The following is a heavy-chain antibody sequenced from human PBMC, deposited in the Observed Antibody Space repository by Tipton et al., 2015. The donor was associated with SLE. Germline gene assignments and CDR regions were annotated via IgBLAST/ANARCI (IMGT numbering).Heavy chain of an antibody. CDR3: ARGPYYYMDV. CDR2: IYHSGST. V-gene: IGHV4-39*07. Sequence: TLSLTCTVSNGSISSSPYYWGWIRQSPGKGLEWVGSIYHSGSTYYNPSLKSRVTISVDTSRNQCSLNLPSVTAADTAVYYCARGPYYYMDVWGKGTTVTVSS. CDR1: NGSISSSPYY. J-gene: IGHJ6*03.